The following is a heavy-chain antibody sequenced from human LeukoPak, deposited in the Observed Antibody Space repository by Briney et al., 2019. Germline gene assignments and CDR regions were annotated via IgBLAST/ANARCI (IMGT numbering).Heavy chain of an antibody. V-gene: IGHV4-39*02. CDR2: IYYSRST. CDR3: ARDSGDSCFDY. CDR1: GGSISSSSYY. Sequence: PSETLSLTCTVSGGSISSSSYYWGWIRQPPGKGLEWIGSIYYSRSTYYNPSLKSRVTISVDTSKNQFSLKLSSLTAADTAVYYCARDSGDSCFDYWGQGALVTVSS. J-gene: IGHJ4*02. D-gene: IGHD5-18*01.